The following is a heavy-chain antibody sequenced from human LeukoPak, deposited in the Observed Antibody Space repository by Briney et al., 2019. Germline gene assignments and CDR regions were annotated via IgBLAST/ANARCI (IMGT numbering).Heavy chain of an antibody. J-gene: IGHJ4*02. Sequence: GASVKVSCKASGYRFTSYGISWVRQAPGQGVEWMGWISGYNGNTNYAQKLQGRVTMTTDTSTSTAYMELRSLRSDDTAVYYCAREYCSTTRCYMADYWGQGTLVTVSS. CDR3: AREYCSTTRCYMADY. V-gene: IGHV1-18*01. CDR1: GYRFTSYG. D-gene: IGHD2-2*01. CDR2: ISGYNGNT.